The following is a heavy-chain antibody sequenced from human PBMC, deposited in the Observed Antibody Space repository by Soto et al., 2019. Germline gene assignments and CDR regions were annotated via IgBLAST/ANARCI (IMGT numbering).Heavy chain of an antibody. CDR2: ISSNGGST. V-gene: IGHV3-64*01. CDR3: ASSRDGYSFDY. J-gene: IGHJ4*02. D-gene: IGHD4-4*01. CDR1: GFTFSNYA. Sequence: EVQLVESGGGLVQPGGSLRLSCAASGFTFSNYAMHWVRQAPGKGLEYVSTISSNGGSTYYASSVKGRFTISRDNSKNTLYLQMGCLRAEDMALYYCASSRDGYSFDYWGQGTLVTVSS.